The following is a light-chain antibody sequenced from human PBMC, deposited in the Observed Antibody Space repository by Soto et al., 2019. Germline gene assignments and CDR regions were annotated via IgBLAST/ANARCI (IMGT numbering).Light chain of an antibody. J-gene: IGKJ4*01. Sequence: DIQMTQSPSTLSASVGDRVTIPCRASQSLSSYLAWYQQKPGKAPELLIYAASTLQSGVPSRFSASGSGTDFTLTISCLQSEDFATYYCQQYYSFPFTFGGGTKVDIK. CDR1: QSLSSY. CDR2: AAS. CDR3: QQYYSFPFT. V-gene: IGKV1-5*01.